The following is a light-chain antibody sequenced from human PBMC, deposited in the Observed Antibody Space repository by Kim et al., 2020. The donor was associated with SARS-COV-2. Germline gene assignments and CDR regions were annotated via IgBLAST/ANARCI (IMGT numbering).Light chain of an antibody. J-gene: IGKJ1*01. CDR1: QSISSW. Sequence: LSAYVGDRVTITCRASQSISSWLAWYQQKPGKAPKLLIYDASSLESGVPSRFSGSGSGTEFTLTISSLQPDDFATYYCQQYNTWTFGQGTKVDIK. CDR3: QQYNTWT. V-gene: IGKV1-5*01. CDR2: DAS.